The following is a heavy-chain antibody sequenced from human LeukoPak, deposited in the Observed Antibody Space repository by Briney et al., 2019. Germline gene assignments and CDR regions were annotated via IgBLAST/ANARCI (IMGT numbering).Heavy chain of an antibody. J-gene: IGHJ4*02. CDR1: GLTFSSHG. D-gene: IGHD3-9*01. V-gene: IGHV3-30*18. CDR2: ISYDGSNE. CDR3: AKGWWDDWGDY. Sequence: TGGPLRLPCAPSGLTFSSHGMLWLRDAPGKAGEWVAVISYDGSNEYYADSVKGRFTIPRDNSKNTLYLQMNSLRAEDTAVYYCAKGWWDDWGDYWGQGTLVTVSS.